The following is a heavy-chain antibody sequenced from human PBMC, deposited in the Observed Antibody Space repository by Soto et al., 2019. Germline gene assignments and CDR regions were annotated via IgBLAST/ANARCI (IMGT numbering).Heavy chain of an antibody. CDR1: GGSMTGYF. CDR3: TSTNWVFGTEY. V-gene: IGHV4-4*07. D-gene: IGHD3-16*01. CDR2: VYNSGNT. J-gene: IGHJ4*02. Sequence: QVQLQESGPGLMKPPETLSLTCTVSGGSMTGYFWSWIRQPAGKALEWIGPVYNSGNTDYNPSLGSRMTLAVDTSKSQCSLKVKSVTAADTAVYYCTSTNWVFGTEYWGEGVLGTGSS.